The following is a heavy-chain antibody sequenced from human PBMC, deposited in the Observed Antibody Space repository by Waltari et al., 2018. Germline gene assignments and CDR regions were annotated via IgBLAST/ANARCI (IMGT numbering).Heavy chain of an antibody. J-gene: IGHJ4*02. D-gene: IGHD3-3*01. CDR2: IIPILGIA. CDR1: GGTFSSYT. Sequence: QVQLVQSGAEVKKPGSSVKVSCKASGGTFSSYTIRWVRQAPGQGLEWMGRIIPILGIANYAQKFQGRVTITADKSTSTAYMELSSLRSEDTAVYYCASSVFGVVTLPDYWGQGTLVTVSS. CDR3: ASSVFGVVTLPDY. V-gene: IGHV1-69*02.